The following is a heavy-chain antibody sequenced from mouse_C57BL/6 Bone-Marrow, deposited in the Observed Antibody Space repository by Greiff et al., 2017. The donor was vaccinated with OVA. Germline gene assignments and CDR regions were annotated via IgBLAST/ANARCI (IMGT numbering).Heavy chain of an antibody. D-gene: IGHD2-1*01. CDR2: ISSGGSYT. J-gene: IGHJ2*01. V-gene: IGHV5-6*01. CDR1: GFTFSSYG. CDR3: ARHGGNYSYFDY. Sequence: EVKLVESGGDLVKPGGSLKLSCAASGFTFSSYGMSWVRQTPDKRLEWVATISSGGSYTYYPDSVKGRFTISRDNAKNTLYLQMSSLKSEDTAMYYCARHGGNYSYFDYWGQGTTLTVSS.